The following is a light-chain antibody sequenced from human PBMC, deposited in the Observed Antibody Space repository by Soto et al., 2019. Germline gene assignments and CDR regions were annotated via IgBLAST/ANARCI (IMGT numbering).Light chain of an antibody. V-gene: IGKV1-39*01. CDR3: QQSYSIPLT. CDR2: SAS. Sequence: DIQMTQSPSSLSASVGDRVTITCRASQYINNYLNWYQQKPGEAPKLLIQSASSLQSRVPSRFSGSGSRKDFTLTISSLQPEEFATYYCQQSYSIPLTFGQGTKVEIK. J-gene: IGKJ1*01. CDR1: QYINNY.